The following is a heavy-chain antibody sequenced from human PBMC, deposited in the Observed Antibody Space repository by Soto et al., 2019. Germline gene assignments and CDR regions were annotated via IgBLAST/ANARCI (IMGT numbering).Heavy chain of an antibody. CDR2: ISGSGGST. CDR1: GFTFSSYA. J-gene: IGHJ4*02. V-gene: IGHV3-23*01. Sequence: GGSLRLSCAASGFTFSSYAMSWVRQAPGKGLEWVSAISGSGGSTYYADSVKGRFTISRDNSKNTLYLQMNNLRAEDTAVYYCAKGGLRYFDWFLDYWGQGTLVTVSS. D-gene: IGHD3-9*01. CDR3: AKGGLRYFDWFLDY.